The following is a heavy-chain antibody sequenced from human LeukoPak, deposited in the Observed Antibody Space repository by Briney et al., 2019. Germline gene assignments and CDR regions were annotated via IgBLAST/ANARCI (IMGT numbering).Heavy chain of an antibody. CDR2: INPNSGGT. Sequence: ASVRVSCKASGYTFTDYYMHWVRQAPGQGLEWMGWINPNSGGTNYAQKFQGRVTMTRDTSISTAYMELSRLRSDDTAVYYCARDLYRSGYCSGGSCSQGAFDIWGQGTMVTVSS. J-gene: IGHJ3*02. CDR1: GYTFTDYY. CDR3: ARDLYRSGYCSGGSCSQGAFDI. V-gene: IGHV1-2*02. D-gene: IGHD2-15*01.